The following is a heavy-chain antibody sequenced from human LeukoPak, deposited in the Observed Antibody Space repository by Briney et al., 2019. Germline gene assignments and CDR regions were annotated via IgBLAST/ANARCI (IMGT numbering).Heavy chain of an antibody. J-gene: IGHJ4*02. CDR2: ISWNSGSI. Sequence: GRSLRLSCAASGFTFDDYAMHWVQQAPGKGLEWVSGISWNSGSIGYADSVKGRFTISRDNAKNSLYLQMNSLRAEDTALYYCAKAQLYYYDSSGTYYFDYWGQGTLVTVSS. CDR1: GFTFDDYA. V-gene: IGHV3-9*01. D-gene: IGHD3-22*01. CDR3: AKAQLYYYDSSGTYYFDY.